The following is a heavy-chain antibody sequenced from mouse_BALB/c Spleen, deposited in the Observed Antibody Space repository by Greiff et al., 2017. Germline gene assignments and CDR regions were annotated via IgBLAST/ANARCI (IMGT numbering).Heavy chain of an antibody. D-gene: IGHD2-1*01. CDR2: ISSGGGST. V-gene: IGHV5-12-1*01. Sequence: EVQLVESGGGLVKPGGSLKLSCAASGFAFSSYDMSWVRQTPEKRLEWVAYISSGGGSTYYPDTVKGRFTITRDNAKNTLYLQMSSLKSEDTAMYYCARHSAYGNCVAYWGQGTLVTVSA. CDR1: GFAFSSYD. CDR3: ARHSAYGNCVAY. J-gene: IGHJ3*01.